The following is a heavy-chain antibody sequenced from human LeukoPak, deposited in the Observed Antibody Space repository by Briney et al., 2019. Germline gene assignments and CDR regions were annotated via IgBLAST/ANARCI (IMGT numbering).Heavy chain of an antibody. CDR1: GGTLSSYA. D-gene: IGHD1-26*01. CDR2: IIPILGLT. CDR3: ARDPIVGATRSSIDY. V-gene: IGHV1-69*04. J-gene: IGHJ4*02. Sequence: SVNVSCQASGGTLSSYAISWVGPATGQGLEWMGRIIPILGLTNYAQKSQGRVTITAVKSTSAAYMELSSLRSEDTAVYYCARDPIVGATRSSIDYWGQGTLVTVSS.